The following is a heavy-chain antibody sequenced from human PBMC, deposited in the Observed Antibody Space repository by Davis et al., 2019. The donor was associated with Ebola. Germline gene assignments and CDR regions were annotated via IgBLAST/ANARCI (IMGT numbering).Heavy chain of an antibody. D-gene: IGHD1-26*01. Sequence: PSETLSLTCAISGDSVSSNSGAWNWIRQSPSRGLEWLGRTYYSSKWYKDYAVSVKSRITINLDTSKNQFSLQLNSVTPEDTAVYYCASDRRQIVGVGYWGQGILVTVSS. CDR2: TYYSSKWYK. CDR1: GDSVSSNSGA. V-gene: IGHV6-1*01. J-gene: IGHJ4*02. CDR3: ASDRRQIVGVGY.